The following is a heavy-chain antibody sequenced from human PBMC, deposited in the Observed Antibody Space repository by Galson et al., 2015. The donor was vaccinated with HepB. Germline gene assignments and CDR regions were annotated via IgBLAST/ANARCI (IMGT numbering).Heavy chain of an antibody. CDR3: ARDYRLYEGVQGVTPSFDY. CDR2: INTNTGNP. Sequence: SVKVSCKASGYTFTSYAMNWVRQAPGQGLEWMGWINTNTGNPTYAQGITGRFVFSLDTSVSTAYLQISSLKAEDTAVYYCARDYRLYEGVQGVTPSFDYWGQGTLVTVSS. J-gene: IGHJ4*02. CDR1: GYTFTSYA. V-gene: IGHV7-4-1*02. D-gene: IGHD3-10*01.